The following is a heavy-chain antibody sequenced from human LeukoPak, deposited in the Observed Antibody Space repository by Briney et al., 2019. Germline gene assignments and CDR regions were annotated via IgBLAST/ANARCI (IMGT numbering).Heavy chain of an antibody. J-gene: IGHJ4*02. CDR2: IGHNGTT. CDR1: GGSFSDYN. CDR3: ARPSEGTPFKRFDY. D-gene: IGHD1-14*01. Sequence: SETLSLTCAVYGGSFSDYNWTWIRQPPGKGLEWIGEIGHNGTTNYNPSLKGRVTISLDTSKNQFSLKLTSVTAADTAVYYCARPSEGTPFKRFDYWGEGTLVTVSS. V-gene: IGHV4-34*01.